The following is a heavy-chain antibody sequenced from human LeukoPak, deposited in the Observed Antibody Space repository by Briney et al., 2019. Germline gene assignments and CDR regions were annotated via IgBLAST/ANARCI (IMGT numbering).Heavy chain of an antibody. V-gene: IGHV1-69*13. CDR3: ARDQYYYDSSGYYPFDY. Sequence: ASVKVSCKASGGTFSSYAISWVRQAPGQGLEWMGGIIPIFGTANYAQKFQGRVTITADESTSAAYMELSSLRSEDTAVYYCARDQYYYDSSGYYPFDYWGQGTLVTVSS. D-gene: IGHD3-22*01. J-gene: IGHJ4*02. CDR1: GGTFSSYA. CDR2: IIPIFGTA.